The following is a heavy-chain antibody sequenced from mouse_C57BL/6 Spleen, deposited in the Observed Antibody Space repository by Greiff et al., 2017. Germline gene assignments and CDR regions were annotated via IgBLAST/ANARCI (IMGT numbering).Heavy chain of an antibody. CDR2: IDPSDSET. J-gene: IGHJ4*01. D-gene: IGHD2-4*01. CDR1: GYTFTSYW. V-gene: IGHV1-52*01. CDR3: ARGRAYDYDDGSYAMDY. Sequence: QVQLQQPGAELVRPGSSVKLSCKASGYTFTSYWMHWVKQRPIQGLEWIGNIDPSDSETHYNQKFKDKATLTVDKSSSTAYMQLSSLTSEDSAVYYCARGRAYDYDDGSYAMDYGGQGTSVTVSS.